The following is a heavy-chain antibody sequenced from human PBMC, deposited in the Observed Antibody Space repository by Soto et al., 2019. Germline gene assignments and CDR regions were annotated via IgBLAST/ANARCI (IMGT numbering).Heavy chain of an antibody. D-gene: IGHD2-2*01. CDR2: IVVGSGNT. V-gene: IGHV1-58*01. Sequence: ASVKVSCKASGFTFTSSAVQWVRQARGQRLEWIGWIVVGSGNTNYAQKFQERVTITRDMSTSTAYMELSSLRSEDTAVYYCAALSGSGYCSSTSCYFYYYGMDVWGQGTTVTVSS. CDR1: GFTFTSSA. CDR3: AALSGSGYCSSTSCYFYYYGMDV. J-gene: IGHJ6*02.